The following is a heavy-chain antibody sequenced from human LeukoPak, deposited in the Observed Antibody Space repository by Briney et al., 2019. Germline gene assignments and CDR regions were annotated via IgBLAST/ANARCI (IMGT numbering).Heavy chain of an antibody. CDR2: INPGGSSI. Sequence: GGSLRLSCAASGFTFSSYWMHWVRQVPGKGLAWVARINPGGSSITYADSVKGRFTISRDNAKNTLYPQMDSLRAEDTGVYYCARSNQADDYWGQGTLVTVPS. D-gene: IGHD1-14*01. J-gene: IGHJ4*02. CDR1: GFTFSSYW. CDR3: ARSNQADDY. V-gene: IGHV3-74*01.